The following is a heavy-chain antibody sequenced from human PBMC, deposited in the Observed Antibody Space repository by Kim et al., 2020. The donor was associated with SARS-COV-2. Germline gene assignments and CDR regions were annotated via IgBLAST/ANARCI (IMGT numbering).Heavy chain of an antibody. J-gene: IGHJ4*02. CDR1: GFTFSDHY. CDR2: TRNKANSYTT. D-gene: IGHD1-26*01. CDR3: ARATYSGSYY. V-gene: IGHV3-72*01. Sequence: GGSLRLSCAASGFTFSDHYMDWVRQAPGKGLEWVGRTRNKANSYTTEYAASVKGRFTISRDDSKNSLYLQMNSLKTEDTAVYYCARATYSGSYYWGQGTLVTVSS.